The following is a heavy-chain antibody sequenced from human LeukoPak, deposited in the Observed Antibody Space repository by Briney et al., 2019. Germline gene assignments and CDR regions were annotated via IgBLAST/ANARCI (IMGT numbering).Heavy chain of an antibody. Sequence: GRSLRLSCAVSGFTFSTYEMSWVRQAPGKGLEWVSYISSSGNTIYYADSVKGRFTICRDNAKNSLYLQMNSLRAEDTAVYYCARVGAQRPHDVWGKGTTVTVSS. CDR2: ISSSGNTI. V-gene: IGHV3-48*03. D-gene: IGHD3-10*01. CDR3: ARVGAQRPHDV. J-gene: IGHJ6*04. CDR1: GFTFSTYE.